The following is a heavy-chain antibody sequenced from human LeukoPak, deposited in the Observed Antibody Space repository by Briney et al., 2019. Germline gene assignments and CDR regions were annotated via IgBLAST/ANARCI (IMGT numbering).Heavy chain of an antibody. D-gene: IGHD3-22*01. V-gene: IGHV3-11*04. CDR3: ARDSSGYHDFDY. J-gene: IGHJ4*02. Sequence: GGSLRLSXAASGFTFSDYYMSWIRQAPGEGMEWVSYISSSGSTIYYADSVKGRFTISRDNAKNSLYLQMNSLRAEDTAVYYCARDSSGYHDFDYWGQGTLVTVSS. CDR2: ISSSGSTI. CDR1: GFTFSDYY.